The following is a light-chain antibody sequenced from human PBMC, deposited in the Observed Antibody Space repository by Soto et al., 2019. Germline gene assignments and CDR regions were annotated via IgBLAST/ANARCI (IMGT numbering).Light chain of an antibody. V-gene: IGLV2-14*01. CDR1: RSDLRGFDC. CDR2: GVK. Sequence: QSVLTQPASVSGSPGQPISISCTGSRSDLRGFDCGSWFQQYADNAPKVIICGVKNRPSGIADRVSASESCTTASLTISVLQAEDEVDDYGCSYTTTPDTYVFGSGTKVTVL. J-gene: IGLJ1*01. CDR3: CSYTTTPDTYV.